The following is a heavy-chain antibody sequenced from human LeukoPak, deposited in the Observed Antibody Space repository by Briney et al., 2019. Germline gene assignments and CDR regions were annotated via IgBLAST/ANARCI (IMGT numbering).Heavy chain of an antibody. CDR1: GGSNSSTINH. V-gene: IGHV4-39*07. CDR2: IYYSGST. CDR3: ARAHSIASYYYGVDV. D-gene: IGHD6-13*01. Sequence: SETLSLTCTVSGGSNSSTINHWGWIRQPPGKGLEWIATIYYSGSTYYNPSLKSRVTIFVDMSKTQFSLRLSSVTAADTAVYYCARAHSIASYYYGVDVWGQGTTVTVSS. J-gene: IGHJ6*02.